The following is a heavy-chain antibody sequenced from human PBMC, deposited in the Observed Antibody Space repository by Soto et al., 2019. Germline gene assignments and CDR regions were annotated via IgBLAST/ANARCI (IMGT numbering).Heavy chain of an antibody. D-gene: IGHD3-10*01. J-gene: IGHJ5*02. V-gene: IGHV4-4*02. CDR1: GASISSGW. CDR2: TLYSGRT. CDR3: SSRVTDAPT. Sequence: QVQLQESGPGLVKPSGTLSLTCAVSGASISSGWWTWVRQPPGKGLEWIGETLYSGRTNYNSSLNSRLTISIDKSKKQFSLNLSSVTAADTAVYYCSSRVTDAPTWGQGTLVTVSS.